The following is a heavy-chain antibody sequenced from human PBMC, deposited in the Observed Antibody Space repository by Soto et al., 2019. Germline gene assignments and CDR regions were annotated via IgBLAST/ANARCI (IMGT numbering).Heavy chain of an antibody. J-gene: IGHJ4*02. CDR3: VRLGYCSGGRCYIAYYFDY. D-gene: IGHD2-15*01. CDR2: VSHSGTT. Sequence: SETLSLTCTVSGGLISNYHWSWVRQPPGKGLEWIGYVSHSGTTKYNPSLKGRVAISVDVSKNQFSLRLSSVTAADTAVYFCVRLGYCSGGRCYIAYYFDYWGQGTLVTVSS. V-gene: IGHV4-59*08. CDR1: GGLISNYH.